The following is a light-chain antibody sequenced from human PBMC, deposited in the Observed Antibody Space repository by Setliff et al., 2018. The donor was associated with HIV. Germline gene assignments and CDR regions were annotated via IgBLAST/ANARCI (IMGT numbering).Light chain of an antibody. V-gene: IGLV2-14*01. J-gene: IGLJ1*01. CDR3: QSYDSRLSGSYV. Sequence: QSALTQPASVSGSPGQSITISCTGTSSDVGGYNYVSWYQQHPGKAPKLMIYDVSKRPSGVSNRFSGSKSGNTASLTITGLQAEDEADYFCQSYDSRLSGSYVFGTGTRSPS. CDR1: SSDVGGYNY. CDR2: DVS.